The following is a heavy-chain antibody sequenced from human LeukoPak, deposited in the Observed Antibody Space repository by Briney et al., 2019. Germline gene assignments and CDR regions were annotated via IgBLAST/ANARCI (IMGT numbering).Heavy chain of an antibody. V-gene: IGHV3-48*02. CDR1: GFTFSSYS. CDR3: ARARHSSSWYLDY. D-gene: IGHD6-13*01. Sequence: GGSLRLSCAASGFTFSSYSMHWVRQAPGKGLEWVSGISTTSNTIYYADSVKGRFTISRDNAKNSLYLQMSGLGDEDTAVYFCARARHSSSWYLDYWGQGTLVTVSS. J-gene: IGHJ4*02. CDR2: ISTTSNTI.